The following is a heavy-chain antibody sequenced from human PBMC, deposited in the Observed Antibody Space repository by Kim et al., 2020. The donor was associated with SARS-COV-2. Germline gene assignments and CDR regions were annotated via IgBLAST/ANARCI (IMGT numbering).Heavy chain of an antibody. D-gene: IGHD5-12*01. J-gene: IGHJ4*02. CDR1: GFTFSNTW. CDR2: IKRKTDAGTTDSAA. Sequence: GGSLRLSCTVSGFTFSNTWMNWVRQAPGKGLEWVGRIKRKTDAGTTDSAADYATAVKGRFTISRDDSKNTLYLQMNSLKTEDTAVYYCNTDRPYTDHDSSSPFDHWGQGTLVTVSS. V-gene: IGHV3-15*01. CDR3: NTDRPYTDHDSSSPFDH.